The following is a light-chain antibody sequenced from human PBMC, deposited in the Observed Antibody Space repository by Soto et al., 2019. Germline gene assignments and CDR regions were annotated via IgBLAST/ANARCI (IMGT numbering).Light chain of an antibody. V-gene: IGKV3-11*01. CDR1: QTVSTY. CDR2: SAS. Sequence: IGLSQSAAVLSLSTGERATLSCRTNQTVSTYLAWYQHKTGQAPRLLIYSASKRATGIPARFSGSGSGTDFTLTISSLEPEDFAFYYRQQRDSRPLTFGGGTKVAIK. CDR3: QQRDSRPLT. J-gene: IGKJ4*01.